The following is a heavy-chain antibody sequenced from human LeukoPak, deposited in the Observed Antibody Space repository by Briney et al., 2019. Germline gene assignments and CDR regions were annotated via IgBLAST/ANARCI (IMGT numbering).Heavy chain of an antibody. D-gene: IGHD3-10*01. CDR1: GFTFSSYA. CDR3: ARGVSGSSYHFDY. CDR2: TYSDGTT. J-gene: IGHJ4*02. Sequence: GGSLRLSCAASGFTFSSYAMSWVRQAPGKGLEWVSVTYSDGTTSYADSVKGTFTISRDNSKNTLYLQMNSLRAEDTAVYYCARGVSGSSYHFDYWGQGTLVTVSS. V-gene: IGHV3-66*01.